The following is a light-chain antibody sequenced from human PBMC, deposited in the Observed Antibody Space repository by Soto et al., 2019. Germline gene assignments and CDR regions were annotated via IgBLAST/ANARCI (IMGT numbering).Light chain of an antibody. Sequence: VLTQSPGTLSLSPGERATLSCRASQSVSRYLVWYQQKPGQAPRLLIYGASSRASGIPDRFSGSASGTDFTLTINRLGPEDSAVYYCQQFDTSPYTFGQGTKLEIK. CDR2: GAS. CDR3: QQFDTSPYT. J-gene: IGKJ2*01. V-gene: IGKV3-20*01. CDR1: QSVSRY.